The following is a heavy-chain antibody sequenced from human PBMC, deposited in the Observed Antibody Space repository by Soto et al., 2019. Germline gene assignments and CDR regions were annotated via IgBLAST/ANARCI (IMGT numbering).Heavy chain of an antibody. CDR3: AKCMKASWNYEAHHI. CDR1: GFTFSSYS. V-gene: IGHV3-23*01. CDR2: ITASGGST. Sequence: GGSLRLSCAASGFTFSSYSMTWVRQAPGKGLEWVAHITASGGSTYYADSVRGRFTISRDTSRNTLYLQMNSLRAEDTALYYCAKCMKASWNYEAHHIWGQGTMVTVSS. J-gene: IGHJ3*02. D-gene: IGHD1-7*01.